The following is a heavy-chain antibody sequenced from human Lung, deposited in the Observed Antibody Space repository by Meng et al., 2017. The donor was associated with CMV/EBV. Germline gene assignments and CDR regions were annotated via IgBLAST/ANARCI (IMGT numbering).Heavy chain of an antibody. J-gene: IGHJ4*02. CDR1: GYTFTSYY. D-gene: IGHD3-10*02. CDR2: INPSGGST. V-gene: IGHV1-46*01. CDR3: ARDRYQYYYLHS. Sequence: ASVXVSXKASGYTFTSYYMHWVRQAPGQGLEWMGIINPSGGSTTYAQKFQGRVTMTRDTSTSTVYMELSSLRSEDTAVYYCARDRYQYYYLHSWGQGTLVTVPS.